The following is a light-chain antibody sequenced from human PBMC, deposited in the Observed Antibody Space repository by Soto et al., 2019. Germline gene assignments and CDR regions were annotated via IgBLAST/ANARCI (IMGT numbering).Light chain of an antibody. CDR3: QSADSSDTFV. CDR2: KDS. CDR1: ALPKQY. J-gene: IGLJ2*01. V-gene: IGLV3-25*03. Sequence: SYGLTQPPSVSVSPGQTARITCSGDALPKQYAYWYQQKPGQAPVLVIYKDSERPSGIPERFSGSRSGTTVTLTISGVQAEDEADYYCQSADSSDTFVFGGGTKVTVL.